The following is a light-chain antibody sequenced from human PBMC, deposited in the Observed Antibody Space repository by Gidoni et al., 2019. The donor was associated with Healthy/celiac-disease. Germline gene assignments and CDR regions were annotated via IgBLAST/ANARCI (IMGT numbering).Light chain of an antibody. CDR1: RLRSYY. Sequence: SSELTQDPAVSVALGQTVRITCQGARLRSYYASWYQQKPGQPPVLVIYCNNNRPSRTPDRFSGSSSGNTASLTSTGAQAEDEANYYCNSRDSSGNRVVFGGGTKLTVL. CDR3: NSRDSSGNRVV. CDR2: CNN. J-gene: IGLJ2*01. V-gene: IGLV3-19*01.